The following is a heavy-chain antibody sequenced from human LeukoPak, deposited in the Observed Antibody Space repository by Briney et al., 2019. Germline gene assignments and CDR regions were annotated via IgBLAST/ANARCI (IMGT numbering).Heavy chain of an antibody. CDR2: IYYSGST. V-gene: IGHV4-39*07. D-gene: IGHD2-8*01. Sequence: SETLSLTCTVSGGSISSSSYYWGWIRQPPGKGLEWIGSIYYSGSTYYNPSLKSRVTISVDTSKNQFSLKLSSVTAADTAVYYCARDALNYCTNGVCYIGRWFDPWGQGTLVTVSS. CDR1: GGSISSSSYY. CDR3: ARDALNYCTNGVCYIGRWFDP. J-gene: IGHJ5*02.